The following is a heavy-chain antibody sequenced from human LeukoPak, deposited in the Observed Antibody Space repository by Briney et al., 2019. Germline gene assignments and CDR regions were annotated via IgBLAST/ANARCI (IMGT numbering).Heavy chain of an antibody. CDR1: GDSMSGLS. CDR2: IHYGEST. J-gene: IGHJ4*02. V-gene: IGHV4-59*01. D-gene: IGHD2-15*01. CDR3: AGHCSGGSCYSGYFDY. Sequence: PSETLSLTCTVSGDSMSGLSWSWVRQPPGKGLEWIAYIHYGESTNYNPSLKSRVTISVDTSKNQFSLKLSSVTAADTAVYYCAGHCSGGSCYSGYFDYWGQGTLVTVSS.